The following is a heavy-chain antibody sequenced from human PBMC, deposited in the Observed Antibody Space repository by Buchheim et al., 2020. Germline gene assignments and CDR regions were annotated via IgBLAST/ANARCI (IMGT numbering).Heavy chain of an antibody. Sequence: EVGLLESGGSLAEPGGSLILSCAASGFTFTSYLMMWVRQGPGKGLECVSTIDGRGDNTYYADSVKGRLIISRDTSRNNTYLRMDSLRVEDTAIYYCAKVGSSAYFFESCGRGTL. CDR3: AKVGSSAYFFES. CDR2: IDGRGDNT. J-gene: IGHJ4*02. V-gene: IGHV3-23*05. CDR1: GFTFTSYL.